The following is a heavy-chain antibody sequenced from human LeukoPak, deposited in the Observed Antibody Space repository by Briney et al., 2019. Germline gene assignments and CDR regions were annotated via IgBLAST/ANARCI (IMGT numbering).Heavy chain of an antibody. CDR2: IYSGGST. CDR3: ARDYGDYDRAFDI. V-gene: IGHV3-66*01. Sequence: PGGSLRLSCAASGFTVSSNYMSWVRQAPGKGLEWVSVIYSGGSTYYADSVKGRFTISRDNSKNTLYLQMNSLRAEDTAVYYCARDYGDYDRAFDIWGQGTMVTVSS. J-gene: IGHJ3*02. D-gene: IGHD4-17*01. CDR1: GFTVSSNY.